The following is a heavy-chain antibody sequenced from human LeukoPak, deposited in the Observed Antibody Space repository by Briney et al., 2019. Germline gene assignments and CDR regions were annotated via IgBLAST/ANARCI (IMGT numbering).Heavy chain of an antibody. V-gene: IGHV1-18*01. Sequence: ASVKVSCKASGYSFTSYGISWVRQAPGQGLEWMGWSSAYNGNTNYTQKFQARVTMTTDTSTRTAYMELRSLRSDDTAVYYCSAHSSGGALRDYYGMDVWGQGTTVTVSS. CDR2: SSAYNGNT. CDR1: GYSFTSYG. D-gene: IGHD6-19*01. CDR3: SAHSSGGALRDYYGMDV. J-gene: IGHJ6*02.